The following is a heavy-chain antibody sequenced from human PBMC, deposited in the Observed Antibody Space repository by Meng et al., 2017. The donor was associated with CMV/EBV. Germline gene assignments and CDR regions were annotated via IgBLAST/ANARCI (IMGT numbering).Heavy chain of an antibody. CDR2: IIPIFGTA. Sequence: SVKVSCKASGGTFNSYAISWVRQAPGQGLEWMGGIIPIFGTANYAQKFQGRVTITTDESTSTAYMELSSLRSEDTAVYYCARGGYSYGNYYYYGMDVWGQGTTVTVSS. J-gene: IGHJ6*02. D-gene: IGHD5-18*01. CDR1: GGTFNSYA. CDR3: ARGGYSYGNYYYYGMDV. V-gene: IGHV1-69*05.